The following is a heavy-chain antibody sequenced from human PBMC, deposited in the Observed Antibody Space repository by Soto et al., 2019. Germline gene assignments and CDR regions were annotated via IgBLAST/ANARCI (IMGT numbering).Heavy chain of an antibody. V-gene: IGHV1-46*01. CDR1: GYSFITSYQ. Sequence: ASVKVSCKASGYSFITSYQMHWVRQAPGQGLEWMGIINPTGSMTSYSQKFQGRLTMTRDTSTATDYMELSNLTSEDTAMYFCGTDNGYDHDAFDIWGPGTMVTVSS. D-gene: IGHD5-12*01. J-gene: IGHJ3*02. CDR2: INPTGSMT. CDR3: GTDNGYDHDAFDI.